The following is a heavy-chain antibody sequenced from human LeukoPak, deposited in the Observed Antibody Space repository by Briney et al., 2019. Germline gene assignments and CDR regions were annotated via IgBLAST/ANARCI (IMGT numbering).Heavy chain of an antibody. J-gene: IGHJ5*02. CDR1: GFTFSAYA. CDR3: AKVKGWFDP. Sequence: GGSLRLSCEASGFTFSAYAMTWVRQAPGKGLEWVSSIGSDNKPHYSESVKGRFAISRDNAKNSLYLQMNSLRAEDTAVYYCAKVKGWFDPWGQGTPVTVSS. CDR2: IGSDNKP. V-gene: IGHV3-23*05.